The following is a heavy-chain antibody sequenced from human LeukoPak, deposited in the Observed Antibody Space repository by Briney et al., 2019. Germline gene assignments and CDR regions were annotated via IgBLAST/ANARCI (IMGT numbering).Heavy chain of an antibody. V-gene: IGHV3-30*18. J-gene: IGHJ5*02. CDR2: ISYDGSNK. Sequence: PGRSLRLSCAASGFTFSSYGMHWVRQAPGKGLEWVAVISYDGSNKYYADSVKGRFTISRDNSKNTLYLQMNSLRAEDTAVYYCAKWLYGDFTWGQGTLVTVSS. CDR1: GFTFSSYG. D-gene: IGHD4-17*01. CDR3: AKWLYGDFT.